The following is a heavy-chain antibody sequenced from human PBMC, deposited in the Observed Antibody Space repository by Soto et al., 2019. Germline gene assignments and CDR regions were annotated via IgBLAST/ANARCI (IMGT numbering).Heavy chain of an antibody. CDR2: INHSGST. D-gene: IGHD4-17*01. CDR3: VSGRGVTTFDY. Sequence: SETLSLTCAVYGGSFSGYYWSWIRQPPGKGLEWIGEINHSGSTNYNPSLKSRVTISVDTSKNQFSLKLSSVTAADTAVYYCVSGRGVTTFDYWGQGTLVTVSS. J-gene: IGHJ4*02. V-gene: IGHV4-34*01. CDR1: GGSFSGYY.